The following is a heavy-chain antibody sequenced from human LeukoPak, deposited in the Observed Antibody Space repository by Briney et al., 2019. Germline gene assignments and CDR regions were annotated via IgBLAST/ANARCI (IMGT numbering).Heavy chain of an antibody. CDR2: ISAQHGQT. CDR3: ARINYRPIIKFFDF. V-gene: IGHV1-18*01. CDR1: GYSENFYG. Sequence: GASVKVSCKTSGYSENFYGITWVRQVAGQGLEWMGWISAQHGQTEYAPNSQDRVTMTTDTYTNTAYMELRSLRSDDTAVYYCARINYRPIIKFFDFWGQGTLVTVSS. D-gene: IGHD4-11*01. J-gene: IGHJ4*02.